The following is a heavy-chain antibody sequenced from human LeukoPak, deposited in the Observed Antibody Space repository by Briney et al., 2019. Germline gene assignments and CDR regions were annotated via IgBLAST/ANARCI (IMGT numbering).Heavy chain of an antibody. J-gene: IGHJ6*02. D-gene: IGHD1-26*01. V-gene: IGHV4-34*01. Sequence: PSETLSLTRAVYGGSFSSYYWSWIRQPPGKGLEWIGEINHSGSTNYNPSLKSRVTISVDTSKNQFSLKLSSVTAADTAVYYCARGDVGATLDFYYFDMDVWGRGTTVTVSS. CDR2: INHSGST. CDR1: GGSFSSYY. CDR3: ARGDVGATLDFYYFDMDV.